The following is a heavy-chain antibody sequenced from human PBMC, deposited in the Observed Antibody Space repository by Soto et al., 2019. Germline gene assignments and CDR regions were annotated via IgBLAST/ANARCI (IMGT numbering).Heavy chain of an antibody. Sequence: GGSLRLSCAASGFTFSSYAMSWVRQAPGKGLEWVSAISGSGGSTYYADSVKGRFTISRDNSKNTLYLQMNSLRAEDTAVYYCAKGLQQWLVRENWFDPWGQGTLVTVSS. CDR2: ISGSGGST. D-gene: IGHD6-19*01. CDR3: AKGLQQWLVRENWFDP. J-gene: IGHJ5*02. CDR1: GFTFSSYA. V-gene: IGHV3-23*01.